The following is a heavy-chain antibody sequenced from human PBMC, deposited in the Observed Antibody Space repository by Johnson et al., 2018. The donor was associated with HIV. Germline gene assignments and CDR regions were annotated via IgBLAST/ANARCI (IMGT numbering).Heavy chain of an antibody. J-gene: IGHJ3*02. D-gene: IGHD1-26*01. V-gene: IGHV3-30*02. Sequence: QVQLVESGGGWIQPGGSLRLSCAASGFTFSSYAMSWVRQAPGKGLEWVAFIRYDGSNKYYADSVKGRFTISRDNSKNTRYLQMNSLRAEDKAVCYWGKDVGALAVNVAFEIWGQGAMVTVSS. CDR2: IRYDGSNK. CDR3: GKDVGALAVNVAFEI. CDR1: GFTFSSYA.